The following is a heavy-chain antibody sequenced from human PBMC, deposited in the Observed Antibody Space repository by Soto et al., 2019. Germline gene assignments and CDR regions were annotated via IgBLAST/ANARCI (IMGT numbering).Heavy chain of an antibody. CDR3: ASNYYDSSGPIWFDP. J-gene: IGHJ5*02. V-gene: IGHV3-48*03. CDR2: ISSSGSTI. CDR1: GFTFSSYE. D-gene: IGHD3-22*01. Sequence: GGSLRLSCAASGFTFSSYEMNWVRQAPGKGLEWVSYISSSGSTIYYADSVKGRCTISRDNAKNSLYLQMNSLRAEDTAVYYCASNYYDSSGPIWFDPWGQGTLVTVSS.